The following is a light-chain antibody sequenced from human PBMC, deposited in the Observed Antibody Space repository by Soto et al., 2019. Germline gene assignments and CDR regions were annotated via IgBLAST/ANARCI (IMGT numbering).Light chain of an antibody. CDR1: SSNIGSNY. CDR2: RNN. CDR3: AAWDDSLSGHWV. Sequence: QSVLTQPPSASGTPGQRVTISCSGSSSNIGSNYVYWYQQLPGTAPKLLIYRNNQRPSGVPDRFSGSKSGTSASLAISWLRSEDEDDYYCAAWDDSLSGHWVFGGGTKLTVL. V-gene: IGLV1-47*01. J-gene: IGLJ3*02.